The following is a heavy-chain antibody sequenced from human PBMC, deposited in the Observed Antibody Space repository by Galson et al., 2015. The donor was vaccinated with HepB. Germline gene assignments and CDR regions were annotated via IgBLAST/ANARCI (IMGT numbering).Heavy chain of an antibody. CDR2: ISDSSSTI. V-gene: IGHV3-48*01. CDR3: ARDAAVPPVHDALDV. J-gene: IGHJ3*01. Sequence: SLRLSCAASGFSLTTYHMNWVRQAPGKGLEWLSYISDSSSTIYYADSMMGRFTVSRDNAKNSIYLQMSSLRADDTAVYYCARDAAVPPVHDALDVWGQGTKVIVSS. CDR1: GFSLTTYH. D-gene: IGHD6-19*01.